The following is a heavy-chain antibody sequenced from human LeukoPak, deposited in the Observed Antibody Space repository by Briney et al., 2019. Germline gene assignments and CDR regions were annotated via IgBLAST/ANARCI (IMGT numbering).Heavy chain of an antibody. V-gene: IGHV3-21*01. J-gene: IGHJ4*02. D-gene: IGHD5-24*01. CDR2: TSSSSSYI. CDR3: ARDRAVEMATIFDY. Sequence: GGSLRLSCAASGFTFSSYSMNWVRQAPGKGLEWVSSTSSSSSYIYYADSVKGRFTISRDNAKNSLYLQMNSLRAEDTAVYYCARDRAVEMATIFDYWGQGTLVTVSS. CDR1: GFTFSSYS.